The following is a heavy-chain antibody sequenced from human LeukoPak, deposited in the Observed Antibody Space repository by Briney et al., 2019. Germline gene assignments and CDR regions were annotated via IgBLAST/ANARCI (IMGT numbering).Heavy chain of an antibody. Sequence: GGSLRLSCAASGFTFSSYSMNWVRQAPGKGLEWGSSISSSSSYIYYADSVKGRFTISRDNAKKSLYLQMHSLTAEDTPVYYCARPSGSFGYYGMDVWGQGTPVTVSS. V-gene: IGHV3-21*04. CDR2: ISSSSSYI. CDR3: ARPSGSFGYYGMDV. CDR1: GFTFSSYS. D-gene: IGHD1-26*01. J-gene: IGHJ6*02.